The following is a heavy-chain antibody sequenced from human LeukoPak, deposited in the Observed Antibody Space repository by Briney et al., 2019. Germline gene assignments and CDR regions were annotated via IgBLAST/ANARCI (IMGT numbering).Heavy chain of an antibody. V-gene: IGHV3-23*01. D-gene: IGHD2-2*01. Sequence: GGSLRLSCAASGFTFSNYAMRWVRPAPGEGLWWGSSTCGSGVSTYFADSVKGRSTISRDNYKNTLNLQMASLRDEDTAVYYCAKRSGTNYYFDYWGQGTLVTASS. CDR1: GFTFSNYA. J-gene: IGHJ4*02. CDR2: TCGSGVST. CDR3: AKRSGTNYYFDY.